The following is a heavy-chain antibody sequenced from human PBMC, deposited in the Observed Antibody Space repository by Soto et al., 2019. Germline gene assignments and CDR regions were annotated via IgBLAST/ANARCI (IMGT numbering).Heavy chain of an antibody. CDR1: GYTFSDFD. J-gene: IGHJ6*02. CDR3: ARGNPFNYAGFDV. Sequence: QAHLEQSGAEVKRPGASVKVSCKASGYTFSDFDINWLRQAAGQGPEWMGWMNAKSGDTFSAQRLQGKFNMTWDTSLSTAYMEVGGLTSDDAAIYYCARGNPFNYAGFDVWGQGTTVAVSS. V-gene: IGHV1-8*01. CDR2: MNAKSGDT. D-gene: IGHD3-16*01.